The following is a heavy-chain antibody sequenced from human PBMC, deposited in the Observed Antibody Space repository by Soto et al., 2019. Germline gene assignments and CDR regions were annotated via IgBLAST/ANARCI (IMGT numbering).Heavy chain of an antibody. CDR3: ARGRDGYTTSFFDC. D-gene: IGHD5-18*01. Sequence: SDTLSLTCTVSSDSISSYYWNWIRQPPGKGLEWIGYTHYTGNTNYNPSLRSRLTMSVDASQNQFSLKLNSVTAADTAVYYCARGRDGYTTSFFDCWGLGTLVTVSS. J-gene: IGHJ4*02. CDR1: SDSISSYY. CDR2: THYTGNT. V-gene: IGHV4-59*07.